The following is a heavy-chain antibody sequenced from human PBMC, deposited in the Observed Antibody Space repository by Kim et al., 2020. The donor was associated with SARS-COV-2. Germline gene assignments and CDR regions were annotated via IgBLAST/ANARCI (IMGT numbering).Heavy chain of an antibody. D-gene: IGHD6-13*01. J-gene: IGHJ3*02. CDR3: AREFRGYTNSWFPGAFDI. CDR2: ISTISGNP. CDR1: GYTFSSAA. Sequence: ASVKVSCKASGYTFSSAAMNWVRQAPGQGLEWMGWISTISGNPTYVQGFTGRFVFSVDTSVSTAYLQISSLEAEDTAVYYCAREFRGYTNSWFPGAFDIWGQGTMVTVSS. V-gene: IGHV7-4-1*02.